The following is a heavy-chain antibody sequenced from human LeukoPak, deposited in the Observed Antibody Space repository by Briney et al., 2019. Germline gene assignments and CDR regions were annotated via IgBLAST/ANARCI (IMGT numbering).Heavy chain of an antibody. CDR3: ARSASSTSRSAFDI. CDR1: GGSIGSNY. V-gene: IGHV4-59*13. Sequence: PSETLSLTCTISGGSIGSNYWSWIRQPPGKGLEWIGYCHYSGNTNYNPSLKSRATISVDMSKNQFSLTLNSVTAADTAVYYCARSASSTSRSAFDIWGQGTRVTASS. CDR2: CHYSGNT. J-gene: IGHJ3*02.